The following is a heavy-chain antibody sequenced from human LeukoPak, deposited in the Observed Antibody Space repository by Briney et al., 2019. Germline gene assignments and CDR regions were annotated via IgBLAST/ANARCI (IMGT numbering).Heavy chain of an antibody. V-gene: IGHV3-33*06. J-gene: IGHJ4*02. D-gene: IGHD2-21*01. CDR2: IWSEGGNN. CDR3: AKGSTIFDY. CDR1: GFTFSNYG. Sequence: GGSLRLSCVASGFTFSNYGMHWVRQAPGKGLEWVAVIWSEGGNNFYRDSVKGRFTISRDNSQSPLYLQMNRLSAEDTAVYYCAKGSTIFDYWGQGTLVTVSS.